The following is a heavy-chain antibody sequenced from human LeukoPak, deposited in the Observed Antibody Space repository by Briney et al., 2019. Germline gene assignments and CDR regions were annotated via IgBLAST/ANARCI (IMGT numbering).Heavy chain of an antibody. J-gene: IGHJ5*02. CDR1: GFTFSSYA. D-gene: IGHD3-3*01. Sequence: QPGGSLRLSCAASGFTFSSYAMTWVRQAPGKGLEWVSAITGSGASTFYADSVKGRFTISRDNSKNTLYLQMNSLRAEDAAVYCCARDFRSGFPNWFDPWGQGALVTVSS. V-gene: IGHV3-23*01. CDR3: ARDFRSGFPNWFDP. CDR2: ITGSGAST.